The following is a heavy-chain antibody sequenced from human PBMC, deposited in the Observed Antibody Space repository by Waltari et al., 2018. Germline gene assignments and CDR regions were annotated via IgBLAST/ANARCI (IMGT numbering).Heavy chain of an antibody. CDR3: ARDPHYSNFDY. J-gene: IGHJ4*02. D-gene: IGHD4-4*01. CDR1: GFTFSTYW. CDR2: IKGDGSQK. Sequence: EVHLVESGEGLVQPGGSLRLSCAASGFTFSTYWMTWVRQAPGKWLEGLVKIKGDGSQKNYVDSVKGRFTISRDTANNSLYLQMNSLRAEDTAVYYCARDPHYSNFDYGGQGTLVTVSS. V-gene: IGHV3-7*01.